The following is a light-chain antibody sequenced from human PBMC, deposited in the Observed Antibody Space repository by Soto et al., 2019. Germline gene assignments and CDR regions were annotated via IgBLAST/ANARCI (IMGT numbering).Light chain of an antibody. CDR1: QSVSSNY. CDR3: QHYGSSLSIT. Sequence: EIVLTQSPGTLSLSPGERATLSCRASQSVSSNYLAWYQQKPGQAPRLLIYGASSRATGIPDRFSGSWSGTDFTLTISRLEPEDFAVYFCQHYGSSLSITFGQGTRLEIK. V-gene: IGKV3-20*01. J-gene: IGKJ5*01. CDR2: GAS.